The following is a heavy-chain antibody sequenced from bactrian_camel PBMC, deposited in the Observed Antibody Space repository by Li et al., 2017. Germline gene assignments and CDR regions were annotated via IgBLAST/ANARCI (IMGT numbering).Heavy chain of an antibody. D-gene: IGHD3*01. V-gene: IGHV3-2*01. CDR1: GFTFSRNH. Sequence: HVQLVESGGGSVQTGESLRLSCAVSGFTFSRNHMSWVRQAPGKGLEWVSSIDGTGYNSYYADSVKGRFTISIDNAKTTVYLQMNSPKSEDTALYYCATSPRFITFYYGMDYWGKGTQVTVS. J-gene: IGHJ7*01. CDR2: IDGTGYNS.